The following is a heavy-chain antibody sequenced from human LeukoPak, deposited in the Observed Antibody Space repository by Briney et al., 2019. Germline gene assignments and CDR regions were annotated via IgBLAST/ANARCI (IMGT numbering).Heavy chain of an antibody. V-gene: IGHV4-39*01. CDR3: ARRVGGIAAAGSIDY. D-gene: IGHD6-13*01. CDR2: IYYSGST. CDR1: GGSISSSSYY. Sequence: PSETLSLTCTVSGGSISSSSYYWGWFRHPQGKGLEWMGSIYYSGSTYYNPSLKSRVTISVDTSKNQFPLKLSSVTAADTAVYYCARRVGGIAAAGSIDYWGQGTLVTVSS. J-gene: IGHJ4*02.